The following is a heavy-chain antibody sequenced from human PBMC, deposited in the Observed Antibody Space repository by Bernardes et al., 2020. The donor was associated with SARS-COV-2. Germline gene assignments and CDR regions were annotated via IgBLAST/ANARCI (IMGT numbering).Heavy chain of an antibody. CDR2: IYHSGAT. V-gene: IGHV4-4*02. CDR1: GGSIGSNNW. Sequence: SETLSLTCAVSGGSIGSNNWWSWVRQSPGKGLEWIGEIYHSGATYYNPSLGSRVTISVDMSKNLLSLTLTSVTAADTAVYYCARESSVSSRGYFDYWGRGILATVSS. D-gene: IGHD2-15*01. CDR3: ARESSVSSRGYFDY. J-gene: IGHJ4*02.